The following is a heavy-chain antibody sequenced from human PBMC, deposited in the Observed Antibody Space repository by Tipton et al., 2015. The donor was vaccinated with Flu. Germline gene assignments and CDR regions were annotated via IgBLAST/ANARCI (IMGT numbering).Heavy chain of an antibody. J-gene: IGHJ4*02. CDR1: GFTFSSYS. V-gene: IGHV3-23*01. CDR3: AKDWGIRIFGVAFVY. Sequence: SLRLSCAASGFTFSSYSMSWVRQAPGKGLEWVSAISGSGGSTYYADSVKGRFTISRDNSKNTLYLQMNSLRAEDTAVYYCAKDWGIRIFGVAFVYWGQGTLVNVSS. CDR2: ISGSGGST. D-gene: IGHD3-3*01.